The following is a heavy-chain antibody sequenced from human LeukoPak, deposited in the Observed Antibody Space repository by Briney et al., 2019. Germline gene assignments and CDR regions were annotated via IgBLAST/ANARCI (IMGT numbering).Heavy chain of an antibody. J-gene: IGHJ6*02. CDR3: ARDRVLGIAAAAPNYYYYGMDV. Sequence: PGGSLRLSCAASGFTVSSNYMSWVRQAPGKGLEWVSVIYSGVSTYYADSVKGRFTISRDNSKNTLYLQMNSLRAEDTAVYYCARDRVLGIAAAAPNYYYYGMDVWGQGTTVTVSS. D-gene: IGHD6-13*01. V-gene: IGHV3-53*01. CDR1: GFTVSSNY. CDR2: IYSGVST.